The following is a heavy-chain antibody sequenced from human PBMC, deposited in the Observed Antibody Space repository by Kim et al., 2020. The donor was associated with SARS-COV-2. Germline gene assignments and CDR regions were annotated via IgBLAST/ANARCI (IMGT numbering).Heavy chain of an antibody. CDR1: GGSFSGYY. V-gene: IGHV4-34*01. D-gene: IGHD2-21*01. CDR3: ARGPMGPGAIVVVIAIPGGFDP. CDR2: INHSGST. J-gene: IGHJ5*02. Sequence: SETLSLTCAVYGGSFSGYYWSWIRQPPGKGLEWIGEINHSGSTNYNPSLKSRVTISVDTSKNQFSLKLSSVTAADTAVYYCARGPMGPGAIVVVIAIPGGFDPWGQGTLVTVSS.